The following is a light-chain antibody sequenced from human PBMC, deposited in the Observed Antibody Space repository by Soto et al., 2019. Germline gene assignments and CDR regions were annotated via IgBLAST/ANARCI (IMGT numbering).Light chain of an antibody. CDR1: QSINRW. CDR2: KAS. V-gene: IGKV1-5*03. CDR3: LQYNIYPLS. Sequence: DIQMTQSPSTLSASVGDRVTITCRASQSINRWLAWYQQRPGKAPKILIHKASSFEAGVPSRFSGSDSGTEFTLTISSVQPDDFATYFCLQYNIYPLSFGGGTKVEIK. J-gene: IGKJ4*01.